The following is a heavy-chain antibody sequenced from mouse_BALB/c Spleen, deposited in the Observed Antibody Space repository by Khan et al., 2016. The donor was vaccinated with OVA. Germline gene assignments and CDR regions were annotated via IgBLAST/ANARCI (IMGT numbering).Heavy chain of an antibody. CDR2: IWGDGST. CDR1: GLSLTNYG. Sequence: VQLQESGPGLVAPSQSLSITCTVSGLSLTNYGISWIRQPPGKGLEWLGVIWGDGSTTYHSALISRLSINKDNSKSQVFLKLNSRQTDDTATYYGAIIYYGYDWFTYWGQGTLVTVSA. D-gene: IGHD2-2*01. CDR3: AIIYYGYDWFTY. V-gene: IGHV2-3*01. J-gene: IGHJ3*01.